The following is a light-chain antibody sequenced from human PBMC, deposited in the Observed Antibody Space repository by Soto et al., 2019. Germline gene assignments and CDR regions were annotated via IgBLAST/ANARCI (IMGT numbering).Light chain of an antibody. J-gene: IGKJ1*01. CDR2: GAS. Sequence: EILLTQSPGTLSLSPGERATLSCRASQSVRSNFLAWYQQKPGQAPRLLIYGASNRATGTPDRFSGSGSGTDFTLTITRLEPEDFAMYYCQRYDSLRTFGQGTKVDIK. CDR3: QRYDSLRT. V-gene: IGKV3-20*01. CDR1: QSVRSNF.